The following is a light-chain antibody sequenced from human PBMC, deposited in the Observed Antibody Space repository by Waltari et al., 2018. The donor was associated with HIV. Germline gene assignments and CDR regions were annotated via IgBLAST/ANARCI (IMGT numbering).Light chain of an antibody. Sequence: QSVLTQPPSVSGAPGQRVTISCPGSSSTIGAGYYLHRYQQRQGTAPKLLIDGNGSRPAGVPDRFSGSRSGTSASLAITGLLAEDEADYYCQSYDSSLSVWVFGGGTKLTVL. J-gene: IGLJ3*02. CDR2: GNG. CDR1: SSTIGAGYY. CDR3: QSYDSSLSVWV. V-gene: IGLV1-40*01.